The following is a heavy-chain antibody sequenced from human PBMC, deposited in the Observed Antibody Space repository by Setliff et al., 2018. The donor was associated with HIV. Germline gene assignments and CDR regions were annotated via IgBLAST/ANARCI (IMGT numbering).Heavy chain of an antibody. V-gene: IGHV4-59*04. CDR3: ARRPYYFDS. D-gene: IGHD6-6*01. CDR1: GGSISSYY. Sequence: SETLSLTCTVSGGSISSYYWSWIRQPPGKGLEWIGYIYYSGSTYYNPSLKSRVTISVDTSKNQFSLKLSSVTAADTAVYYCARRPYYFDSWGQGTLVTVSS. CDR2: IYYSGST. J-gene: IGHJ4*02.